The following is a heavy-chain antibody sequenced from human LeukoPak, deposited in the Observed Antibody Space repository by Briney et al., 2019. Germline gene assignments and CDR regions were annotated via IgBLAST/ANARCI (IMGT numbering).Heavy chain of an antibody. J-gene: IGHJ5*02. V-gene: IGHV3-48*01. Sequence: GGSLRLSCAASGFTFSDYNMNWVRQAPGKGLEWVSYITDSGNTIHYADSVKGRFTISRDNSKNTLYLQMNSLRAEDTAVYYCARDEGSSSWYGWFDPWGQGTLVTVSS. CDR2: ITDSGNTI. CDR1: GFTFSDYN. CDR3: ARDEGSSSWYGWFDP. D-gene: IGHD6-13*01.